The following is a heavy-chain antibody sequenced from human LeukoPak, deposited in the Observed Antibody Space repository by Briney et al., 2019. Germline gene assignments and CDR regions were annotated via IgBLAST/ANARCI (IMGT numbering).Heavy chain of an antibody. CDR3: ARGGVNPVDH. J-gene: IGHJ4*02. D-gene: IGHD1-14*01. V-gene: IGHV3-74*01. Sequence: GGSLRLSCAASGFTFSSFWMHWVRQAPGKGLVWVSDMNEDGTTTRYEDSVKGRFTISRDNAKNTLYLQINNLRAEDTAVYFCARGGVNPVDHWGQGTLVTVSS. CDR1: GFTFSSFW. CDR2: MNEDGTTT.